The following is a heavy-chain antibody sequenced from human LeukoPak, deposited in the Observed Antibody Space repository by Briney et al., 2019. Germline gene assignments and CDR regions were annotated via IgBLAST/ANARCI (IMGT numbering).Heavy chain of an antibody. CDR1: GYTFTSYG. CDR2: ISAYNGNT. CDR3: ARPRSYYDFWSGPEPLDY. J-gene: IGHJ4*02. V-gene: IGHV1-18*01. D-gene: IGHD3-3*01. Sequence: LWASVNVSCKASGYTFTSYGISWVRHAPGQGLEWMGWISAYNGNTNYAQKPQGRVTMTTDTSTSTAYMELRSLRSDDTAVYYCARPRSYYDFWSGPEPLDYWGQGTLVTVSS.